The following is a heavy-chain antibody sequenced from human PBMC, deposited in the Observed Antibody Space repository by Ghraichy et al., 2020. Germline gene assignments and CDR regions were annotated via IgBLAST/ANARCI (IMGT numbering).Heavy chain of an antibody. D-gene: IGHD4-17*01. Sequence: SETLSLTCAVYGGSFSGYYWSWIRQPPGKGLEWIGEINHSGSTNYNPSLKSRVTISVDTSKNQFSLKLSSVTAADTAVYYCARGPYGDYVQYYYYYMDVWGKGTTVTVSS. CDR2: INHSGST. V-gene: IGHV4-34*01. CDR3: ARGPYGDYVQYYYYYMDV. J-gene: IGHJ6*03. CDR1: GGSFSGYY.